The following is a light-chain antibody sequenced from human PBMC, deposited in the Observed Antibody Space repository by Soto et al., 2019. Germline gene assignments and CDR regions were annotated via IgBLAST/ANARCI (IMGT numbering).Light chain of an antibody. V-gene: IGKV3-11*01. J-gene: IGKJ4*01. CDR1: QSVSNY. CDR3: QQRSDWPPLT. CDR2: DAS. Sequence: EIVLTQSPATLSLSPGERATLSCRASQSVSNYLAWYQQKTGQAPRLLIYDASNRATGIPARFSGSGSGTDFTLSSSILEPEDVAVYYCQQRSDWPPLTFGQGTRVEIK.